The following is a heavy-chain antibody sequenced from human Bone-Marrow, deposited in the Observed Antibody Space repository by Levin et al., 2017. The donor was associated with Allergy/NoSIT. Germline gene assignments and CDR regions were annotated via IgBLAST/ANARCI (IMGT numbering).Heavy chain of an antibody. D-gene: IGHD3-10*01. J-gene: IGHJ4*02. CDR3: ARGHRRGAYYFDY. V-gene: IGHV3-7*01. CDR1: GFTFSSYW. Sequence: GESLKISCAASGFTFSSYWMSWVRQAPGKGLEWVANIKQDGSEKYYVDSVKGRFTISRDNAKNSLYLQMNSLRAEDTAVYYCARGHRRGAYYFDYWGQGTLVTVSS. CDR2: IKQDGSEK.